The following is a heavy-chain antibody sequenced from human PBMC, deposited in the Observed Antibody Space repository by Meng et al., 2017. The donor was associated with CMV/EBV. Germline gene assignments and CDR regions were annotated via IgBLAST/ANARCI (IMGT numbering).Heavy chain of an antibody. CDR2: ISSSGSTI. V-gene: IGHV3-11*04. J-gene: IGHJ4*02. Sequence: LSLTCAASGFTFSNAWMSWVRQAPGKGLEWVSYISSSGSTIYYADSVKGRFTISRDNAKNSLYLQMNSLRAEDTAVYYCARVHITIFGVAPDYWGQGTLVTVSS. D-gene: IGHD3-3*01. CDR1: GFTFSNAW. CDR3: ARVHITIFGVAPDY.